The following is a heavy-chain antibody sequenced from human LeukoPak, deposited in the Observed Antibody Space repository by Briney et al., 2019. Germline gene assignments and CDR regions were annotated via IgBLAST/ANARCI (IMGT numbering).Heavy chain of an antibody. J-gene: IGHJ4*02. D-gene: IGHD3-3*01. CDR3: ARGLASGYPPIPFDY. Sequence: SETLSLTCAVFGGSFDGYYWSWIRQPPGKGLEWIGEITYDGSTNYNPSLKSRVTISVDTSKIQFSLNLSSVTAADTAIYYCARGLASGYPPIPFDYWGQGTQVTVSS. CDR1: GGSFDGYY. V-gene: IGHV4-34*01. CDR2: ITYDGST.